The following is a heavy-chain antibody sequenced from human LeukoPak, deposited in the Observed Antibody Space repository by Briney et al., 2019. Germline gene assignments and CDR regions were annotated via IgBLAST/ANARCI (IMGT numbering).Heavy chain of an antibody. CDR2: IRYDGSNE. J-gene: IGHJ6*03. Sequence: GGSLRLSSEVSGFTFSNYGMHWVRQAPGKGLEWVAFIRYDGSNEYYADSVKGRLTISRDNSKNTLYLQMNSLRAEDAALYFCARDPYSGSYGAYYYYYMDVWGKGTTVTISS. V-gene: IGHV3-30*02. CDR1: GFTFSNYG. CDR3: ARDPYSGSYGAYYYYYMDV. D-gene: IGHD1-26*01.